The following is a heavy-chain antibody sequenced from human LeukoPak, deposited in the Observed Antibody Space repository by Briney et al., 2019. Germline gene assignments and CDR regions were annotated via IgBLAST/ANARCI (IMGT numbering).Heavy chain of an antibody. CDR3: TTCGYDRCGAFDI. CDR1: EFPFTSAW. Sequence: GGSLRLSCAVSEFPFTSAWMTWVRQAPGKGLEWLGRIKSKTDGGTTDYAAPVKGRFSISRDDSKNTLYLQMNSLETEDTAMYYCTTCGYDRCGAFDIWGQGTVVTVSS. D-gene: IGHD5-12*01. V-gene: IGHV3-15*01. CDR2: IKSKTDGGTT. J-gene: IGHJ3*02.